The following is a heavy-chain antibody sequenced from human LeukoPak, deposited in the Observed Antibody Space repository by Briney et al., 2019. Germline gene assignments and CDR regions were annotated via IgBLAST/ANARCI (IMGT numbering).Heavy chain of an antibody. Sequence: PGGSLRLSCAASGFTFSSYGMHWVRQVPGKGLEWVAVIWYDGSNKYYADSVKGRFTTSRDNSKNTLYLQMNSLRAEDTAVYYCALGGYSSGWYYFDYWGQGTLVTVSS. CDR2: IWYDGSNK. CDR1: GFTFSSYG. D-gene: IGHD6-19*01. CDR3: ALGGYSSGWYYFDY. J-gene: IGHJ4*02. V-gene: IGHV3-33*01.